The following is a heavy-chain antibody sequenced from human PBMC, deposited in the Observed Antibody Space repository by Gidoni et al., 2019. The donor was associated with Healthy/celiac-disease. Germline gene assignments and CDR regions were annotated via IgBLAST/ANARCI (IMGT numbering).Heavy chain of an antibody. J-gene: IGHJ4*02. V-gene: IGHV3-23*01. D-gene: IGHD2-15*01. Sequence: EVQLLESGGGWVQPGGSLRLSCAASGFTFSSYAMSWVRQAPGKGLEWFSAISGSGGRTYYADSVTGRFTISRDNSKNTLYLQMNSLRAEDTAVYYCAKERWAVVVAFDYWGQGTLVTVSS. CDR1: GFTFSSYA. CDR2: ISGSGGRT. CDR3: AKERWAVVVAFDY.